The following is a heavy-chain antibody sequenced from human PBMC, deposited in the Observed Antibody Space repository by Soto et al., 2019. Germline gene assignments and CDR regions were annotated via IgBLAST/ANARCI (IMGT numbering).Heavy chain of an antibody. CDR3: ARESKYDTSGYPPWFAP. Sequence: QVQLQESGPGLVKPSQTLSLTCTVSVASISSGGYYWSWIRQHPGEGLEWIGYIYYSGSTSYNPSLESRVTLSVDTSKNQFSLKLSSVTDADTAVYYCARESKYDTSGYPPWFAPWGQGTLVTVSS. CDR1: VASISSGGYY. D-gene: IGHD3-22*01. J-gene: IGHJ5*02. V-gene: IGHV4-31*03. CDR2: IYYSGST.